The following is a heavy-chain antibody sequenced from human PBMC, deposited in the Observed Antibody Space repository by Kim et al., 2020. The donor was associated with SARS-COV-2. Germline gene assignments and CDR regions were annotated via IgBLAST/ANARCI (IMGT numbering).Heavy chain of an antibody. D-gene: IGHD3-22*01. CDR2: ISSSGSTI. V-gene: IGHV3-11*04. J-gene: IGHJ4*02. Sequence: GGSLRLSCAASGFTLSDYYMSWIRKAPGKGLEWVSYISSSGSTIYYADSVKGRFTISRDNAKNSLYLQMNSLRAEDTAVYYCAREGPEWLLLPDYWGQGTLVTVSS. CDR3: AREGPEWLLLPDY. CDR1: GFTLSDYY.